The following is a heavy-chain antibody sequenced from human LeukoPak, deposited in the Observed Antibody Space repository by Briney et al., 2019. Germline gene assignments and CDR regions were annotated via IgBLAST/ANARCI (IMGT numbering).Heavy chain of an antibody. D-gene: IGHD5-18*01. CDR1: GGTFSSYA. CDR3: ARGGYSSIPYYYYYMDV. CDR2: IIPIFGTA. Sequence: SVKVSCKASGGTFSSYAISWVRQAPGQGLEWMGGIIPIFGTANYAQKFQGRVTITADKSTSTAYMELSSLRSEDTAVYYCARGGYSSIPYYYYYMDVWGKGTTVTVSS. V-gene: IGHV1-69*06. J-gene: IGHJ6*03.